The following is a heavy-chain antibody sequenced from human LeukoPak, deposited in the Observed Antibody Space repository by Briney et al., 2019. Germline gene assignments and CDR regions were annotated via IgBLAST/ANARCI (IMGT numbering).Heavy chain of an antibody. Sequence: TSETLSLTCTVSGGSISSSSYYWGWIRQPPGKGLEWIGSIYYSGSTYYNPSLKSRVTISVDTSKNQFSLKLSSVTAADTAVYYCARDHLGGYSYGDDAFDIWGQGTMVTVSS. CDR1: GGSISSSSYY. V-gene: IGHV4-39*07. D-gene: IGHD5-18*01. J-gene: IGHJ3*02. CDR2: IYYSGST. CDR3: ARDHLGGYSYGDDAFDI.